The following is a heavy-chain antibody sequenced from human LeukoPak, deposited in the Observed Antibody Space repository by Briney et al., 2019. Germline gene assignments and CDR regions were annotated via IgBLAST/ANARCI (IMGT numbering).Heavy chain of an antibody. CDR3: ARGYGRANWFDP. D-gene: IGHD4-17*01. Sequence: PSETLSLTCTVSGGSISSGSYYWSWIRQPAGKGLEWIGRIYTSGSTNYNPSLKSRVTISVDTSKNQFSLKLSSVTAADTAVYYCARGYGRANWFDPWGQGTLVTVSS. CDR2: IYTSGST. J-gene: IGHJ5*02. CDR1: GGSISSGSYY. V-gene: IGHV4-61*02.